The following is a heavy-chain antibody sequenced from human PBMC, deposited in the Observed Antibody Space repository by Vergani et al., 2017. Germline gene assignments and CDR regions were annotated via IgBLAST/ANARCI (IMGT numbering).Heavy chain of an antibody. CDR3: VKDAGSYEDFFDS. CDR1: GFTFSTYA. J-gene: IGHJ4*02. CDR2: LTGGGGST. V-gene: IGHV3-23*01. Sequence: EVQLLESGGRLKQPGGSVRLSCAASGFTFSTYAMHWVRQAPRKGLEWVSALTGGGGSTYYADSFKGRFIISRDNSRDTLYLQMNSLRPEDTATYYCVKDAGSYEDFFDSWGQGTLVTVSS. D-gene: IGHD1-26*01.